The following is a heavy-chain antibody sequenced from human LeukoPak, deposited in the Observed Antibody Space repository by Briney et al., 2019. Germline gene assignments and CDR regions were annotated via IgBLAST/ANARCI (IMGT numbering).Heavy chain of an antibody. CDR2: INTDGRSR. V-gene: IGHV3-74*01. Sequence: GGALRLCCAASGFTFSSYWMDWVRQVPGKGLGWVSGINTDGRSRSDADSVKGGFTISRDNAKNTLYLQINSLRAEDTALYYCARDHSSWEVPSDYWGQVTLVTVS. CDR1: GFTFSSYW. J-gene: IGHJ4*02. D-gene: IGHD6-13*01. CDR3: ARDHSSWEVPSDY.